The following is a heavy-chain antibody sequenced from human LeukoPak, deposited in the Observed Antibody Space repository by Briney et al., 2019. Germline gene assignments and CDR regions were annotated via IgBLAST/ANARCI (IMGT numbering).Heavy chain of an antibody. V-gene: IGHV4-59*11. J-gene: IGHJ4*02. CDR1: GGSISSHY. CDR2: IYYSGST. D-gene: IGHD3-3*01. Sequence: SETLSLTCTVSGGSISSHYWSWIRQPPGKGLEWFGYIYYSGSTNYNPSLKSRVTISVDTAKSHFSRKLSSVTSADTAVYYCARGFPYEKFDDWGQGTLVTVSS. CDR3: ARGFPYEKFDD.